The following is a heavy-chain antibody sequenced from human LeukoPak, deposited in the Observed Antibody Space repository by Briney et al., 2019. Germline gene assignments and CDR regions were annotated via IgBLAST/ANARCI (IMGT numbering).Heavy chain of an antibody. CDR1: GYTFTSYG. D-gene: IGHD6-19*01. CDR3: ARAIAVAGRLEFDY. J-gene: IGHJ4*02. Sequence: GASVKVSCKASGYTFTSYGISWVRQAPGQGLEWMGWISAYNGNTNYAQKLQGRVTMTTDTSTSTAYMELRSLRSDDTAVYYCARAIAVAGRLEFDYWGQGTLDTVSS. CDR2: ISAYNGNT. V-gene: IGHV1-18*01.